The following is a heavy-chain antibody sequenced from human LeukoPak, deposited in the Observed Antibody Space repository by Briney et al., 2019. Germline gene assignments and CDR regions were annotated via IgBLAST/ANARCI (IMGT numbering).Heavy chain of an antibody. CDR1: GFTFSNAW. CDR2: IKSKTDGGTI. CDR3: TKFDRLLYHGASYYFYYMDV. D-gene: IGHD3-9*01. Sequence: GGSLRPSCAASGFTFSNAWMSWVRQAPGKGLEWVGRIKSKTDGGTIDYAAPVKGRFTISRDDLKNTLFLQMNSLKTEDIAVYYCTKFDRLLYHGASYYFYYMDVWGKGTTVSVSS. J-gene: IGHJ6*03. V-gene: IGHV3-15*01.